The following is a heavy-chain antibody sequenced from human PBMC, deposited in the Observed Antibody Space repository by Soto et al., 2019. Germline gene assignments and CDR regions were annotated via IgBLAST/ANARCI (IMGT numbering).Heavy chain of an antibody. CDR3: ARDPIRKLRGTHYYYYYGMDV. CDR1: GFTFSSYG. CDR2: IWYDGSNK. V-gene: IGHV3-33*01. Sequence: QVQLVESGGGVVQPGRSLRLSCAASGFTFSSYGMHWVRQAPGKGLEWVAVIWYDGSNKYYADSVKGRFTISRDNSKNTLYLQMNRLRAEDTAVYYCARDPIRKLRGTHYYYYYGMDVWGQGTTVTVSS. J-gene: IGHJ6*02. D-gene: IGHD4-17*01.